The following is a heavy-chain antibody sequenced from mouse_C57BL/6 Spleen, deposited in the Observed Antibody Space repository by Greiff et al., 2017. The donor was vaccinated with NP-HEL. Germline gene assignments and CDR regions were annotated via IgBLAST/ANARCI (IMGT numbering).Heavy chain of an antibody. CDR3: ARGESNGGYFDY. D-gene: IGHD2-5*01. CDR2: IDPSDSYT. Sequence: QVQLQQPGAELVKPGASVKLSCKASGYTFTSYWMQWVKQRPGQGLEWIGEIDPSDSYTNYNQKFKGKATLTVDTSSSTAYMQLSSLTSEDSAVYYCARGESNGGYFDYWGQGTTLTVSS. CDR1: GYTFTSYW. V-gene: IGHV1-50*01. J-gene: IGHJ2*01.